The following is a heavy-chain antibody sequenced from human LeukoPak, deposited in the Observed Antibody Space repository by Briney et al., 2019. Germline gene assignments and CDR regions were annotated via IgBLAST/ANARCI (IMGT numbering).Heavy chain of an antibody. CDR2: IYPGDSDT. Sequence: GESLQISCKGSGYSFTNYWIGWVRQMPGKGLEWMGIIYPGDSDTRYSPSFQGQVTMSDDKSISTAYLQWSSLKASDTAMYYCARRGYNYDTDYFDYWGQGTLVTVSS. CDR1: GYSFTNYW. CDR3: ARRGYNYDTDYFDY. J-gene: IGHJ4*02. D-gene: IGHD5-18*01. V-gene: IGHV5-51*01.